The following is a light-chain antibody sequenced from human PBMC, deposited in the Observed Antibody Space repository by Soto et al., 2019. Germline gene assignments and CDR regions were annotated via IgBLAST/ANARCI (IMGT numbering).Light chain of an antibody. V-gene: IGKV3-20*01. CDR2: GAS. J-gene: IGKJ1*01. Sequence: EIFLTQSPGTLSLSPGYRSTLSCRASQSVSRSYLGWYQQKPGQAPRLLMYGASIRAAGVPDRFSGSGSGTEFTLTISRLEPEDFTVYYCHHYETFGQGTKVDIK. CDR3: HHYET. CDR1: QSVSRSY.